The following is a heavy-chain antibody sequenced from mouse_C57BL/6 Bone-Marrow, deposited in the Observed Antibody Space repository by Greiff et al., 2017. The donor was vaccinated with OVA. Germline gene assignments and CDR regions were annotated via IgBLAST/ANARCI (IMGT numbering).Heavy chain of an antibody. CDR3: ASLYYGSSYYWYFDV. CDR2: IWTGGGT. V-gene: IGHV2-9-1*01. CDR1: GFSLTSYA. J-gene: IGHJ1*03. D-gene: IGHD1-1*01. Sequence: VQLQQSGPGLVAPSQSLSITCTVSGFSLTSYAISWVRQPPGKGLEWLGVIWTGGGTNYNSALKSRLSISKDNSKSKVVLKMNSLQTDDTARYYGASLYYGSSYYWYFDVWGTGTTVTVSS.